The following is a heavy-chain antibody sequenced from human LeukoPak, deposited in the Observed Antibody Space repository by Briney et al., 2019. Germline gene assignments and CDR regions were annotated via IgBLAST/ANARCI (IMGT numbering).Heavy chain of an antibody. Sequence: SQTLPLTCTVSGGSISGFYWNWIRQPPGKGLEWIGYVYYSGNTNYSPSLKSRVTISLDTSKNQFSLKLRSVTAADTAVYYCARDTRDAFDIWGQGTMVTVSS. J-gene: IGHJ3*02. CDR1: GGSISGFY. V-gene: IGHV4-59*01. CDR2: VYYSGNT. CDR3: ARDTRDAFDI.